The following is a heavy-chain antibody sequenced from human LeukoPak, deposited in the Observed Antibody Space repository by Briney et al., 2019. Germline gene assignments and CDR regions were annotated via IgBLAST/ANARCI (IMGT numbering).Heavy chain of an antibody. CDR2: ISSSSSSI. D-gene: IGHD6-19*01. CDR3: AKDGDSSGWEGYFDS. Sequence: GGSLRLSCAASGFTFSSYNMNWVRQAPGKGLEWVSYISSSSSSIYYVDSVKGRFTISRDNAKNSLYLQMNSLRAEDTAIYYCAKDGDSSGWEGYFDSWGQGTLVTVSS. J-gene: IGHJ4*02. V-gene: IGHV3-48*01. CDR1: GFTFSSYN.